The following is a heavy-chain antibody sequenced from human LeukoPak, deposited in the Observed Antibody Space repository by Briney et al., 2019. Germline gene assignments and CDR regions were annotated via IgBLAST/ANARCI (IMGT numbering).Heavy chain of an antibody. CDR3: AREAPFYCSGGSCYSSILKYYFDY. Sequence: GGSLRLSCAASGFTFSSYSMNWVRQAPGKGLEWVSYISSSSSTIYYADSVKGRFTISRDNAKNSLYLQMNSLRAEDTAVYYCAREAPFYCSGGSCYSSILKYYFDYWGQGTLVTVSS. CDR1: GFTFSSYS. CDR2: ISSSSSTI. J-gene: IGHJ4*02. D-gene: IGHD2-15*01. V-gene: IGHV3-48*01.